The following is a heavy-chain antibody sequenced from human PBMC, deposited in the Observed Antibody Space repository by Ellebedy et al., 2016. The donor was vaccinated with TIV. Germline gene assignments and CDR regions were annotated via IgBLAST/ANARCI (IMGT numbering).Heavy chain of an antibody. CDR1: GGSISSSSYY. J-gene: IGHJ6*02. V-gene: IGHV4-39*07. D-gene: IGHD2-2*01. Sequence: SETLSLXXTVSGGSISSSSYYWGWIRQPPGKGLEWIGSIYYSGSTNYNPSLKSRVTISVDTSKNQFSLKLSSVTAADTAVYYCARGFVPALYYYYGMDVWGQGTTVTVSS. CDR3: ARGFVPALYYYYGMDV. CDR2: IYYSGST.